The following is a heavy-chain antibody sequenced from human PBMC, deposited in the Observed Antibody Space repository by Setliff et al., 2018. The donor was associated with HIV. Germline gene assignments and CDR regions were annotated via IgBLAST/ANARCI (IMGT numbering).Heavy chain of an antibody. CDR1: GFTFSSYA. J-gene: IGHJ3*02. Sequence: GGSLRLSCTASGFTFSSYAMHWVRQAPGKGPEWVGFVRSKGYGGTTEYAASVKGRFTISRDDSQTIAYLQMNSLKTEDTAVYYCTRDRDNNFWSGLAFDIWGQGTTVTVSS. V-gene: IGHV3-49*04. D-gene: IGHD3-3*01. CDR2: VRSKGYGGTT. CDR3: TRDRDNNFWSGLAFDI.